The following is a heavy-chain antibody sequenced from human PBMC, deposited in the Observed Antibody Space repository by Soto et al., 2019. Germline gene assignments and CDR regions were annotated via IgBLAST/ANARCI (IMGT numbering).Heavy chain of an antibody. D-gene: IGHD6-13*01. V-gene: IGHV3-23*01. CDR1: AFTCSTYA. J-gene: IGHJ4*02. CDR3: ARRISASGRGWDY. CDR2: IATSGGST. Sequence: PGGSLRLSSEAPAFTCSTYAMSRVRQARGRGLEWVSAIATSGGSTFSTDSVRGRFTISRDNSKNTLYLQMNSLRAEDTAVYYCARRISASGRGWDYWGQGSLVTVSS.